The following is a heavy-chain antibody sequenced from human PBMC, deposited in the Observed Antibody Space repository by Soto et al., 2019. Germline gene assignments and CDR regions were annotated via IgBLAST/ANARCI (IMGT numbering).Heavy chain of an antibody. Sequence: SETLSLTCTVSGGSISSYYWSWIRQPPGKGLEWIGYISYSGSTNYNPSLKSRVNISVDTSKKQCSLKLSSVTATDTAVYYCARARWELLMDVWGQGTTVTVSS. CDR2: ISYSGST. CDR1: GGSISSYY. V-gene: IGHV4-59*01. J-gene: IGHJ6*02. D-gene: IGHD1-26*01. CDR3: ARARWELLMDV.